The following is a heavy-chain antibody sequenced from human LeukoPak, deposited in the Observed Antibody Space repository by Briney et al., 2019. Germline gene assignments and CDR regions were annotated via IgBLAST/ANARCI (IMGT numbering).Heavy chain of an antibody. CDR1: GFTFSSYA. V-gene: IGHV3-30-3*01. CDR2: ISYDGSNK. J-gene: IGHJ4*02. CDR3: ARDIAAAGTLDY. Sequence: TGGSLRLSCAASGFTFSSYAMHWVRQAPGKGLEWVAVISYDGSNKYYADSVKGRFTISRDNSKNTPYLQMNSLRAEDTAVYYCARDIAAAGTLDYWGQGTLVTVSS. D-gene: IGHD6-13*01.